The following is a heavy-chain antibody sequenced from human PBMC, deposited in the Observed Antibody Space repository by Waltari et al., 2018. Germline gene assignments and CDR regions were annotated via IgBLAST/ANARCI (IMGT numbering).Heavy chain of an antibody. J-gene: IGHJ5*02. V-gene: IGHV4-34*01. CDR3: VRGAFEFYSSSFGKGGWFDP. Sequence: QVQLHQWGAGLLKPSETLSHSGAVYGGPHRSSFCSLIRHSPRKGLEWIGETNHRESTNYNPSLRGRVTISVDTSKNQFSLKLSSVTAADTAVYYWVRGAFEFYSSSFGKGGWFDPWGQGTPVTVSS. CDR2: TNHREST. D-gene: IGHD3-10*01. CDR1: GGPHRSSF.